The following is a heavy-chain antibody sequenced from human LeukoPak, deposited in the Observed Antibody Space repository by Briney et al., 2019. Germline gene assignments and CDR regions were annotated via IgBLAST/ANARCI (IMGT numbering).Heavy chain of an antibody. V-gene: IGHV4-38-2*01. CDR2: IYHSGST. CDR3: ARGRQWRREGAFDI. D-gene: IGHD6-19*01. J-gene: IGHJ3*02. Sequence: SETLSLTCAVSGYSISSGYYWGWIRQPPGKGLEWIGSIYHSGSTYYNPSLKSRVTISVDTSKNQFSLKLGSVTAADTAVYYCARGRQWRREGAFDIWGQGTMVTVSS. CDR1: GYSISSGYY.